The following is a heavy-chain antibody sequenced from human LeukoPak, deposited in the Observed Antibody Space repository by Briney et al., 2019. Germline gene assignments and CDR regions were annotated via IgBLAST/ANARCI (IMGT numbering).Heavy chain of an antibody. J-gene: IGHJ4*02. CDR2: IYSGGST. Sequence: GGSLRLSCAASGFTFSSYWMSWVRQAPGKGLEWVSVIYSGGSTYYADSVKGRFTISRDNSKNTLYLQMNSLRAEDTAVYYCARTGVREYDYYDSSGYDFDYWGQGTLVTVSS. V-gene: IGHV3-53*01. D-gene: IGHD3-22*01. CDR1: GFTFSSYW. CDR3: ARTGVREYDYYDSSGYDFDY.